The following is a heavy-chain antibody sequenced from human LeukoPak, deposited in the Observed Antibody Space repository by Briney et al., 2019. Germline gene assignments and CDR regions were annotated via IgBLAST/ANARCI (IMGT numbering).Heavy chain of an antibody. CDR1: GGSISSYY. V-gene: IGHV4-4*09. CDR2: IYTSGST. CDR3: ARLGEGSSWVQRNYYYYYMDV. J-gene: IGHJ6*03. Sequence: SETLSLTCTVSGGSISSYYWSWIRQPPGKGLDWIGYIYTSGSTNYNPSLKSRVTISVDTSKNQFSLKLSSVTAADTAVYYCARLGEGSSWVQRNYYYYYMDVWGKGTTVTVSS. D-gene: IGHD6-13*01.